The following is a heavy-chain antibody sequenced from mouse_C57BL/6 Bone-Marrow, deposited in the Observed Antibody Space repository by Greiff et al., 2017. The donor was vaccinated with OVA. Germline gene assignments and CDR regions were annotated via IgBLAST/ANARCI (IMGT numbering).Heavy chain of an antibody. V-gene: IGHV1-74*01. CDR3: AIGADQERDYAMDY. D-gene: IGHD3-2*02. Sequence: QVQLQQPGAELVKPGASVKVSCKASGYTFTSYWMHWVKQRPGQGLEWIGRIHPSDSDTNYNQKFKGKATLTVDKSSSTAYMPLSSLTSEDAAVYYCAIGADQERDYAMDYWGQGTSVTVSS. CDR2: IHPSDSDT. CDR1: GYTFTSYW. J-gene: IGHJ4*01.